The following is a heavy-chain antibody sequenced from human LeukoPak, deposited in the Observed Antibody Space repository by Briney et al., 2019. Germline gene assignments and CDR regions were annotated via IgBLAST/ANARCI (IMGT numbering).Heavy chain of an antibody. J-gene: IGHJ3*02. CDR2: IYYSGNT. D-gene: IGHD3-16*01. CDR1: GDSISSSSYY. Sequence: KTSETLSLTCTVSGDSISSSSYYWGWIRQPPGKDLEWIGTIYYSGNTYYNPSLKSRVTISVDTSKNQFSLRLTSVTAADTAVYYCARLIGRGRHIWGQGTMVTVSS. CDR3: ARLIGRGRHI. V-gene: IGHV4-39*01.